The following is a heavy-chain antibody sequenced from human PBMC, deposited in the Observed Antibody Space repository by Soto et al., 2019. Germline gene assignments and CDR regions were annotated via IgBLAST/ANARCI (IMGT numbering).Heavy chain of an antibody. CDR3: ARDTLPDY. Sequence: SETLSLTCTVSGGSLRSYHWSWIRQPPGKKLEWIGYIYYSGSTNYNPTLKSRVTISVDTSRNQFSLRLSSVTAADTAVYYCARDTLPDYWGQGTLVTVSS. J-gene: IGHJ4*02. V-gene: IGHV4-59*01. CDR1: GGSLRSYH. CDR2: IYYSGST.